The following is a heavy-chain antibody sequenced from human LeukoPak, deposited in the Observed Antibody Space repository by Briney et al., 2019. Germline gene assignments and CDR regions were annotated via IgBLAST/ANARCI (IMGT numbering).Heavy chain of an antibody. J-gene: IGHJ4*02. CDR1: GASMSSYY. D-gene: IGHD1/OR15-1a*01. CDR2: IYYSGST. Sequence: SETLSLTCTVSGASMSSYYWSWIRQPPGKGLEWIGYIYYSGSTNYNPSLKSRVTISVDTSKSQFSLKLSSVTAADTAIYYCARRLRRTHYFDYWGQGTLVTVSS. V-gene: IGHV4-59*08. CDR3: ARRLRRTHYFDY.